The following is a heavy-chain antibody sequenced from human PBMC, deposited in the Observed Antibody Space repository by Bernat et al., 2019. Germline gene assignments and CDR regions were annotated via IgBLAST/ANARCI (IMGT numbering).Heavy chain of an antibody. D-gene: IGHD6-13*01. V-gene: IGHV3-7*01. CDR3: ASWYSSSWYDYFDY. Sequence: EVQLVESGGGLVQPGGSLRLSCAASGFTFSSYWMSWVRQAPGKGLEWVAKKKQDGSEKYYVDSVKGRFTISRDNAKNSLYLQMNSLRAEDTAVYYCASWYSSSWYDYFDYWGQGTLVTVSS. CDR1: GFTFSSYW. CDR2: KKQDGSEK. J-gene: IGHJ4*02.